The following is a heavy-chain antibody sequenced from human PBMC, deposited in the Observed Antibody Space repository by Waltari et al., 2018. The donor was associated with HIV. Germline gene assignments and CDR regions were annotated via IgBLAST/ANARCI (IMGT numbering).Heavy chain of an antibody. V-gene: IGHV3-33*01. D-gene: IGHD2-2*01. CDR3: ARDSPAFSRGTEELDY. CDR2: IWHDANNQ. J-gene: IGHJ4*02. CDR1: GFPFSSYA. Sequence: QVQLVESGGGVVQHGKSLRLSCAASGFPFSSYAMHWVRQAPGKGREWVAVIWHDANNQYYADSVQGRFTISRDNSKNTLYLQMNSLRAEDTALYYCARDSPAFSRGTEELDYWGQGTLVTVSS.